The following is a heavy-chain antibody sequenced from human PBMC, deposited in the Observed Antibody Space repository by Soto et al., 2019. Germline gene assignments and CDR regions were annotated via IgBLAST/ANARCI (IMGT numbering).Heavy chain of an antibody. D-gene: IGHD6-13*01. CDR3: ARAPSLSRGGSIAAAGTLDY. Sequence: PGGSLRLSCAASGFTFSSYSMNWVRQAPGKGLEWVSSISSSSSYIYYADSVKGRFTISRDNAKNSLYLQMNSLRAEDTAVYYCARAPSLSRGGSIAAAGTLDYWGQGTLVTVSS. CDR2: ISSSSSYI. J-gene: IGHJ4*02. CDR1: GFTFSSYS. V-gene: IGHV3-21*01.